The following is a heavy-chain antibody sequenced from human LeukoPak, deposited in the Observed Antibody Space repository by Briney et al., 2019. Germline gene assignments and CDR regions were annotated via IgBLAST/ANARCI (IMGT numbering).Heavy chain of an antibody. V-gene: IGHV1-18*01. D-gene: IGHD3-10*01. J-gene: IGHJ4*02. CDR2: ISAYNGNT. CDR1: GYTFTSYG. Sequence: ASVKVFCKASGYTFTSYGISWVRQAPGQGLEWMGRISAYNGNTNYAQKLQGRVTMTTDTSTSTAYMELRSLRSDDTAVYYCARERSIGVEDYWGQGTLVTVSS. CDR3: ARERSIGVEDY.